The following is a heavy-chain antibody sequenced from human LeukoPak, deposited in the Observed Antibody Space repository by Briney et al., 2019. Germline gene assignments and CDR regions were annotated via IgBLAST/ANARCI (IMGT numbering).Heavy chain of an antibody. D-gene: IGHD6-19*01. Sequence: ASVKVSCKASGYTFTNYYMHWVRQAPGQGLEWXAITNPSGGSTSYAQKXXGRVPMTRDTSTSTVYMELSSLRSEDTAVYYCARGYSGWYTHFDYWGQGTLVTVSS. CDR2: TNPSGGST. V-gene: IGHV1-46*01. J-gene: IGHJ4*02. CDR1: GYTFTNYY. CDR3: ARGYSGWYTHFDY.